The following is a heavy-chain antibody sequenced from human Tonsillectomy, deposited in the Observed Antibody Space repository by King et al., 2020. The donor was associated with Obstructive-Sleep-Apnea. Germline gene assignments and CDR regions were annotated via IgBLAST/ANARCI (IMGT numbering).Heavy chain of an antibody. D-gene: IGHD3-10*01. J-gene: IGHJ6*02. V-gene: IGHV4-31*03. CDR1: GGSISSGGYY. CDR2: IYYSGST. Sequence: QLQESGPGLVKPSQTLSLTCTVSGGSISSGGYYWSWIRQHPGKGLEWIGYIYYSGSTYYNPSLKSRVTISVDTSKNQFSLKLSSVTAADTAVDYCARDRVTMVRGVIINPAIYYGMDVWGQGTTVTVSS. CDR3: ARDRVTMVRGVIINPAIYYGMDV.